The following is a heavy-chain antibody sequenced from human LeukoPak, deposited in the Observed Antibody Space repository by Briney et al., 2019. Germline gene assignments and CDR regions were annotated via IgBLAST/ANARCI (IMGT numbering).Heavy chain of an antibody. J-gene: IGHJ6*02. CDR1: GFTVSSNY. D-gene: IGHD4-17*01. CDR3: ASKTTVTDLYYYYGMDV. CDR2: IYSGGST. Sequence: GSLRLSCAASGFTVSSNYMSWVRQAPGKGLEWVSVIYSGGSTYYADSVKGRFTISRDNSTNTLYLQMNSLRAEDTAVYYCASKTTVTDLYYYYGMDVWGQGTTVTASS. V-gene: IGHV3-66*01.